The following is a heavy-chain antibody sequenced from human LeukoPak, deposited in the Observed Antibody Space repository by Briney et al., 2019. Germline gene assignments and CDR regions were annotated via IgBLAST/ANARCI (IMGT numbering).Heavy chain of an antibody. Sequence: SETLSLSCAVSGGSISSSNWWSWVRQPPGKGLEWIGEIYHSGSTDYNPSLKSRVTISVDRSKNQFSLKLSSVTAADTAVYYCARGGYSGYDSTYYFDYWGQGTLVTVSS. CDR1: GGSISSSNW. CDR3: ARGGYSGYDSTYYFDY. V-gene: IGHV4-4*02. CDR2: IYHSGST. J-gene: IGHJ4*02. D-gene: IGHD5-12*01.